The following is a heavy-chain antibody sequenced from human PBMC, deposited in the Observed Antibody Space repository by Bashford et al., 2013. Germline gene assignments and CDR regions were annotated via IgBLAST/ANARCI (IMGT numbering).Heavy chain of an antibody. CDR2: IIPILGIA. Sequence: SVKVSCKASGGTFSSYAISWVRQAPGQGLEWMGRIIPILGIANYAQKFQGRVTITADKSTSTAYMELSSLRSEDTAVYYCARAPDGYNYVNYWGQGTLVTVSS. V-gene: IGHV1-69*04. CDR3: ARAPDGYNYVNY. J-gene: IGHJ4*02. D-gene: IGHD5-24*01. CDR1: GGTFSSYA.